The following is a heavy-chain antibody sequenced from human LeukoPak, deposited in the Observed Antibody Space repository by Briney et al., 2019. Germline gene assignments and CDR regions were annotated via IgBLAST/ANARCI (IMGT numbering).Heavy chain of an antibody. J-gene: IGHJ4*02. D-gene: IGHD6-19*01. Sequence: SQTLSLTCAISGDSVSSNSAAWNWIRQSPSRGLEWLGRTYYRSKWYNDYAVSVKSRITINPDTSKNQFSLQLSSVTAADTAVYYCARDRLGTGGWYLPTGAEEFDFWGQGTLVTVSS. CDR1: GDSVSSNSAA. V-gene: IGHV6-1*01. CDR3: ARDRLGTGGWYLPTGAEEFDF. CDR2: TYYRSKWYN.